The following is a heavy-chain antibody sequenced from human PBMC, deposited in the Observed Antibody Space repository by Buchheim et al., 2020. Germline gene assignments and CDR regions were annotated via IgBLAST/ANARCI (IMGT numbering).Heavy chain of an antibody. Sequence: EVQLVESGGGLTQPGGSLRLSCAASGFSVNSNYMTWVRQAPGRGLEWVSVLYSGGTSTFYADSVKGRFTLSRDSSKNTLYLQMNSLRAEDTAVYYCARGRTGFCSSASCLLDYWGQGTL. CDR1: GFSVNSNY. V-gene: IGHV3-53*01. J-gene: IGHJ4*02. CDR3: ARGRTGFCSSASCLLDY. D-gene: IGHD2-2*01. CDR2: LYSGGTST.